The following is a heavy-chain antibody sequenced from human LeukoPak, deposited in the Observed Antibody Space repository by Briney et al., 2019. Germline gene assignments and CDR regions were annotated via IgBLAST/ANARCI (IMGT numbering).Heavy chain of an antibody. CDR3: ARALYYYDSSGSSRIPIPN. D-gene: IGHD3-22*01. CDR2: ISSSSSYI. J-gene: IGHJ4*02. Sequence: MAGGSLRLSCAGSGFTFSSYSMNWVRQAPGKGLEWVSSISSSSSYIYYADSVKGRFTISRDNAKNSLYLQMNSLRAEDTAVYYCARALYYYDSSGSSRIPIPNWGQGTLVTVSS. CDR1: GFTFSSYS. V-gene: IGHV3-21*01.